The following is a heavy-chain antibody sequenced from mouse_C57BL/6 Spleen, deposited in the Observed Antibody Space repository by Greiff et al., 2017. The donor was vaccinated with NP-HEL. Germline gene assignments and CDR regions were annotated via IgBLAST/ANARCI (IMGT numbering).Heavy chain of an antibody. J-gene: IGHJ4*01. Sequence: QVQLKESGAELVRPGPSVKVSCKASGYAFTNYVIDWIRQRPGQGLEWIGVIKTGSGGTVFNEKFKGKATLTAEKSSSTVYMQLSSLTSEDSAVYFCARSDFDFYAMDFWGQGTSVTVSS. V-gene: IGHV1-54*01. CDR3: ARSDFDFYAMDF. CDR1: GYAFTNYV. D-gene: IGHD2-13*01. CDR2: IKTGSGGT.